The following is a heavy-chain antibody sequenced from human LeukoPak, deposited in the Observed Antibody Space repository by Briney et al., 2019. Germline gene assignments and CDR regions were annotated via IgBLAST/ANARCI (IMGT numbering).Heavy chain of an antibody. CDR1: GFTVSSNY. D-gene: IGHD6-13*01. V-gene: IGHV3-53*01. J-gene: IGHJ4*02. CDR2: IYSGGFT. Sequence: GGSLRLSCAASGFTVSSNYMSWVRQAPGKGLEWVSVIYSGGFTYYADSVKGRFTISRDNSKNTLYLQMNSLRAEDTAVYYCARVTGIAAAGEIDYWGQGTLVTVSS. CDR3: ARVTGIAAAGEIDY.